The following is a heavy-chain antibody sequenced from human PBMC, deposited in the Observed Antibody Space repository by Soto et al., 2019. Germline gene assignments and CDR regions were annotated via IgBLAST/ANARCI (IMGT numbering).Heavy chain of an antibody. CDR1: GYTFTNYA. J-gene: IGHJ4*02. CDR3: ARGDYYDRHDY. CDR2: INAGNGNT. V-gene: IGHV1-3*01. D-gene: IGHD3-22*01. Sequence: ASVKVSCKASGYTFTNYAMHWVRQAPGQRLEWMGWINAGNGNTKSSQKFQGRVTITRDTSASTAYMELNSLRSEDTAVYYCARGDYYDRHDYWGQGTLVTVSS.